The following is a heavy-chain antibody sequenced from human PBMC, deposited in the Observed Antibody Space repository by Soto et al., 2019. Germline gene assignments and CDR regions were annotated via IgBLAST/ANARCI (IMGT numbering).Heavy chain of an antibody. Sequence: ASVKVSCKASGYIMTTYGVSWVRQAPGQGLEWMGWISAYNGNTNYAQKLQGRVTMTTDTSTSTAYMELRSLRSDDTAVYYCAGADRGYFDYWGQGTLVTVSS. CDR1: GYIMTTYG. V-gene: IGHV1-18*01. J-gene: IGHJ4*02. CDR2: ISAYNGNT. CDR3: AGADRGYFDY. D-gene: IGHD6-19*01.